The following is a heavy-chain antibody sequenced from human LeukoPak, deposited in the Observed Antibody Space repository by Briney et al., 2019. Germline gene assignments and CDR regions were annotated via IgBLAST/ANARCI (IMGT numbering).Heavy chain of an antibody. CDR3: ARDSLRLLWFGELSPTRVGDAFDI. V-gene: IGHV4-38-2*02. D-gene: IGHD3-10*01. Sequence: PSETLSLTCAVSGYFISSGYYWGWIRQPPGKGLEWIGSIYHSGSTYYNPSLKSRVTISVDTSKNQFSLKLSSVTAADTAVYYCARDSLRLLWFGELSPTRVGDAFDIWGQGTMVTVSS. J-gene: IGHJ3*02. CDR1: GYFISSGYY. CDR2: IYHSGST.